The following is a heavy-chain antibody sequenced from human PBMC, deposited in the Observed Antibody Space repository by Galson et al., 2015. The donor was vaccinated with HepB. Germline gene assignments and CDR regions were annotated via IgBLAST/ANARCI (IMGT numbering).Heavy chain of an antibody. J-gene: IGHJ5*01. Sequence: SLRLSCAASGFAFDTPAMSWVRQAPGRGLEWISGISGNGDSTFYADSVKGWFTVSRDNSNNMLYLQMNSLRAEDAGLYFCAKGYGLFDSWGQGILVTVSS. CDR2: ISGNGDST. CDR1: GFAFDTPA. V-gene: IGHV3-23*01. CDR3: AKGYGLFDS. D-gene: IGHD5-18*01.